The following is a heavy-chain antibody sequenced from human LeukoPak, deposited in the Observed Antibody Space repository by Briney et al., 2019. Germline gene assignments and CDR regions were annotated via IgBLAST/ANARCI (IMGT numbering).Heavy chain of an antibody. Sequence: PGRSLRLSCAASGFSFSSYWMYWVRQVAGKGLVWVSRIKSDGSSTSYADSVKGRFTISRDTAKNTLYLQMNSLRVEDTAVYYCTTLYGGSPDYWGQGTLATVSS. J-gene: IGHJ4*02. CDR1: GFSFSSYW. CDR3: TTLYGGSPDY. V-gene: IGHV3-74*01. CDR2: IKSDGSST. D-gene: IGHD5-12*01.